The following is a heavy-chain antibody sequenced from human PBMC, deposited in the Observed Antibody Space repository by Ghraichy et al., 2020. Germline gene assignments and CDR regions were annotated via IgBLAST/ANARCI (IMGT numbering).Heavy chain of an antibody. V-gene: IGHV6-1*01. D-gene: IGHD6-19*01. J-gene: IGHJ6*02. CDR1: GDSVSSNSAA. CDR2: TYYRSKWYN. CDR3: ARAQQWQREPSYGMDV. Sequence: SQTLSLTCAISGDSVSSNSAAWNWIRQSPSRGLEWLGRTYYRSKWYNDYAVSVKSRITINPDTSKNQFSLQLNSVTPEDTAVYYCARAQQWQREPSYGMDVWGQGTTVTVSS.